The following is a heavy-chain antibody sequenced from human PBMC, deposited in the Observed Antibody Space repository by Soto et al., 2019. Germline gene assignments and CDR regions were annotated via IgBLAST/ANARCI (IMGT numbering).Heavy chain of an antibody. J-gene: IGHJ4*02. CDR3: ARDSIQGYFDY. D-gene: IGHD2-2*01. V-gene: IGHV3-21*06. CDR2: ISSGGVYM. Sequence: PGGSLRLSCAASGFTFSSYSMDLVRQAPGKGLEWVSSISSGGVYMFYSASVKGRFTISRDNAKNLLFLQMNSLRAEDTAVYYCARDSIQGYFDYWGQGTLVTVSS. CDR1: GFTFSSYS.